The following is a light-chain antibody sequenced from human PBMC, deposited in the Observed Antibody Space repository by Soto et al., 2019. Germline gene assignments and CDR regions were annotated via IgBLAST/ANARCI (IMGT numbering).Light chain of an antibody. J-gene: IGKJ4*01. CDR1: QSVSAGH. V-gene: IGKV3-20*01. CDR2: GAS. Sequence: EIVLTQSPGTLSLSPGERATLSCRASQSVSAGHLAWYQQKPGQAPRLLIYGASSRATGIPDRLTGSGSGANFTLTISRLEPEDFALYYCQQYASSTLTFGGGTKVEIK. CDR3: QQYASSTLT.